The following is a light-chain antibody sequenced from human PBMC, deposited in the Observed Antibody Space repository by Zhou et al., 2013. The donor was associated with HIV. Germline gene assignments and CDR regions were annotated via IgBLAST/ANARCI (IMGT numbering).Light chain of an antibody. Sequence: EIVLTQSPGTLSLSPGESATLSCRASQSVSSYLAWYQQKPGQAPRLLIYDASNRATGIPARFSGSGSGTDCTLTISSLEPEDFAVYYCQQNNNWPPKITFGQGTRLEIK. J-gene: IGKJ5*01. CDR2: DAS. CDR1: QSVSSY. CDR3: QQNNNWPPKIT. V-gene: IGKV3-11*01.